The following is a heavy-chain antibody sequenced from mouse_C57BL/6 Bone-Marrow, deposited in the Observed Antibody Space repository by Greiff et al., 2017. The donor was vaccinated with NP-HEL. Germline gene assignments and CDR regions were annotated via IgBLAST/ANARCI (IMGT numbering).Heavy chain of an antibody. CDR1: GYTFTSYG. J-gene: IGHJ3*01. V-gene: IGHV1-81*01. Sequence: VQLQQSGAELARPGASVKLSCKASGYTFTSYGISWVKQRTGQGLEWIGEIYPRSGNTYYNEKFKGKATLTADKSSSTAYMELRSLTSEDSAVYFCARLCSSYRFAYWGQGTLVTVSA. D-gene: IGHD1-1*01. CDR3: ARLCSSYRFAY. CDR2: IYPRSGNT.